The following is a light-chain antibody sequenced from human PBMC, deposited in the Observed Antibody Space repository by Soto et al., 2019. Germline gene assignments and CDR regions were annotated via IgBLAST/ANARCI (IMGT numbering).Light chain of an antibody. Sequence: EVVLTQSPGTLSLSPGERVTILCLASQSVSSTSLAWYQQKPGQTPRLLIYGASSRATGTPDRIRGGGSGTHFTLTISRLEPEDFAVYYCQHYVTSSITFGQGTRLEIK. CDR2: GAS. V-gene: IGKV3-20*01. J-gene: IGKJ5*01. CDR3: QHYVTSSIT. CDR1: QSVSSTS.